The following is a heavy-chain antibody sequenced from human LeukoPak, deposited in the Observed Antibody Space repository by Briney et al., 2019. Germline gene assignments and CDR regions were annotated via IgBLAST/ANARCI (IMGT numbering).Heavy chain of an antibody. Sequence: PSETLSLTCAVYGGSFSGYYWGWIRQPAGKGLEWIGRIYTSGSTNYNPSLKSRVTMSVGTSKNQFSLKLSSVTAADTAVYYCARVRGYSGYDWDPNWFDPWGQGTLVTVSS. J-gene: IGHJ5*02. CDR1: GGSFSGYY. CDR3: ARVRGYSGYDWDPNWFDP. CDR2: IYTSGST. V-gene: IGHV4-59*10. D-gene: IGHD5-12*01.